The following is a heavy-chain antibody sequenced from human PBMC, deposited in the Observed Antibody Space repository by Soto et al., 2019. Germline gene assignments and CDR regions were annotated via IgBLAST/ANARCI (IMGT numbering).Heavy chain of an antibody. CDR2: VYYSENT. CDR3: ARPQFSGTYHDTFNI. D-gene: IGHD1-26*01. V-gene: IGHV4-39*02. CDR1: GPSIGSSTYY. Sequence: PSETLSLTCTVSGPSIGSSTYYWGWIRQPPGKGLEWIGSVYYSENTYYNPSLKSRVTISVDTSKNLFSLKLTSVTAADTAMYYCARPQFSGTYHDTFNIWGQGTMVT. J-gene: IGHJ3*02.